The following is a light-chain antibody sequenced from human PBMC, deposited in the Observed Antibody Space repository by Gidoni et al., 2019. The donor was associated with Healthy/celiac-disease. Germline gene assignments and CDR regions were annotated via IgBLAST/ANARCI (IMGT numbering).Light chain of an antibody. V-gene: IGKV1-39*01. CDR1: QSISSY. Sequence: DLQMTQSPSSLSASVGDRVTITCRASQSISSYLNWYQQKPGKAPKLLIYAASSLQSGVSSRFSGSGSGTDFTLTISSLQPEDFATYYCQQSYSTPPGFGPGTKVDIK. CDR2: AAS. J-gene: IGKJ3*01. CDR3: QQSYSTPPG.